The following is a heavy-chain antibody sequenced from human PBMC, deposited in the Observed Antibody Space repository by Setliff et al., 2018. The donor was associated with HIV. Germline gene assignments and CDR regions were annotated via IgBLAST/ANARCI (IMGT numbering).Heavy chain of an antibody. V-gene: IGHV1-69*13. CDR2: IIPIFNTA. Sequence: GASVKVSCKASGGTFSSYSITWVRQAPGQGLEWMGGIIPIFNTANYAQKFQGRVTITADESTSTAYMELRSLGSEDTAVYYCARGSGGSCSGGSCYFGFGLALWGQGTTVTVSS. CDR3: ARGSGGSCSGGSCYFGFGLAL. D-gene: IGHD2-15*01. CDR1: GGTFSSYS. J-gene: IGHJ6*02.